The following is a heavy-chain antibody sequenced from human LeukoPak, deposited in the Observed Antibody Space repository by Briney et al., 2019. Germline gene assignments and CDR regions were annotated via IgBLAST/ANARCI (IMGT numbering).Heavy chain of an antibody. V-gene: IGHV4-39*07. D-gene: IGHD5-24*01. Sequence: SETLSLTCTVSGGSISSYYWGWIRQPPGKGLEWIGTIHYSGSTYYNPSLKSRVTISVDTSKNQFSLKLSSVTAADTAVYYCARGRRITSYYFDYWGQGTLVTVSS. J-gene: IGHJ4*02. CDR3: ARGRRITSYYFDY. CDR2: IHYSGST. CDR1: GGSISSYY.